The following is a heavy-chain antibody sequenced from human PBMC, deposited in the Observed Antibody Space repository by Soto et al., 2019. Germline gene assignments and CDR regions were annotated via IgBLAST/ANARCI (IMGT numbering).Heavy chain of an antibody. J-gene: IGHJ4*02. CDR3: AHRGAAAVHFDY. CDR2: IYWDDDK. V-gene: IGHV2-5*02. D-gene: IGHD6-13*01. CDR1: GFSLSTSGVG. Sequence: QITLKESGPTLVKPTQTLTLTCTFSGFSLSTSGVGVGWIRQPPGKALEWLALIYWDDDKRYSPSLKSRLTITKDTSKNQVVRTMTNMDPVDTAPYYCAHRGAAAVHFDYWGQGTLVTVSS.